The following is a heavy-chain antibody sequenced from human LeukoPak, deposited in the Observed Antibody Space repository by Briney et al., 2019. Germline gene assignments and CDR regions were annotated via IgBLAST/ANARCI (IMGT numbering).Heavy chain of an antibody. CDR1: GYTFTSYD. CDR3: ARDPGGSYGGDWFDP. V-gene: IGHV1-8*03. Sequence: ASVTVSCKASGYTFTSYDINWVRQATGQGLEWMGWMNPNSGNTGYAQKFQGRVTITRNASISTAYMELSSLRSDDTAVYYCARDPGGSYGGDWFDPWGQGTLVTVSS. J-gene: IGHJ5*02. CDR2: MNPNSGNT. D-gene: IGHD1-26*01.